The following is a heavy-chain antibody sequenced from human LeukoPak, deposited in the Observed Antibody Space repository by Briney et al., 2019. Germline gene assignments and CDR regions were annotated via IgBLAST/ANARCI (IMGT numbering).Heavy chain of an antibody. CDR2: IYPGDSDT. Sequence: GGSLKISCKGSGYRFTSYWIGWVRPLPGKGLEWMGIIYPGDSDTRYSPSFQGQVTISADKSINTAYLQWSSLKASDTAMYYCAREATTHFDYWGQGTLVTVSS. CDR3: AREATTHFDY. V-gene: IGHV5-51*01. D-gene: IGHD1-1*01. CDR1: GYRFTSYW. J-gene: IGHJ4*02.